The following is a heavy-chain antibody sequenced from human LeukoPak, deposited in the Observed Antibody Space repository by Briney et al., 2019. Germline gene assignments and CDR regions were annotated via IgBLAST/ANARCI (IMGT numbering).Heavy chain of an antibody. J-gene: IGHJ3*02. CDR3: GRHGGAFEM. Sequence: GGSLRLSCAASGFTFSSYWMSWVRQVPGKGLEWVANIKQDGSGKDYLDSVKGRFAISRDNAKNSLYLQMNSLRVEDTAVYYCGRHGGAFEMWGQGTMVSVSS. CDR2: IKQDGSGK. CDR1: GFTFSSYW. V-gene: IGHV3-7*01.